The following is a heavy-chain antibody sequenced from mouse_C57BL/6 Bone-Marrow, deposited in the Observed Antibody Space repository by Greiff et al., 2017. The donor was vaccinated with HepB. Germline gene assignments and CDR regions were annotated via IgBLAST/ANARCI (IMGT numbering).Heavy chain of an antibody. CDR3: ARLDGYYQTWFAY. Sequence: VQLQQSGAELVRPGASVKLSCKASGYTFTDYYINWVKQRPGQGLEWIARIYPGSGNTYYNEKFKGKATLTAEKSSSTAYMQLSSLTSEDSAVYFCARLDGYYQTWFAYWGQGTLVTVSA. CDR2: IYPGSGNT. J-gene: IGHJ3*01. D-gene: IGHD2-3*01. CDR1: GYTFTDYY. V-gene: IGHV1-76*01.